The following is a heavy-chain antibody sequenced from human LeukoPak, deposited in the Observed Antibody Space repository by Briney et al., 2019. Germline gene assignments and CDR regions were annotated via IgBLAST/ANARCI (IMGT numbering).Heavy chain of an antibody. Sequence: PGGSLRLSCAASGFTFSDYYMSWIRQAPGKGLEWVSYISNSGSTISYADSVKGRFTISRDNAKNSLYLQMNSLRAEDTAVYYCARGSRVVPAAIPDYWGQGTLVTVSS. CDR3: ARGSRVVPAAIPDY. D-gene: IGHD2-2*02. CDR2: ISNSGSTI. V-gene: IGHV3-11*01. J-gene: IGHJ4*02. CDR1: GFTFSDYY.